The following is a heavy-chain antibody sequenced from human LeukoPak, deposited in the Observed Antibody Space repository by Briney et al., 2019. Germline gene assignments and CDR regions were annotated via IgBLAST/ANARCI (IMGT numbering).Heavy chain of an antibody. D-gene: IGHD3-22*01. CDR2: ISGSGGST. CDR3: AKPYYYDSSGYEG. CDR1: GFTFSSYA. Sequence: GGSLRLSCAASGFTFSSYAMSWVRQAPGKGLEWASAISGSGGSTYYADSVKGRFTISRDNSKNTLYLQMNSLRAEDTAVYYCAKPYYYDSSGYEGWGQGTLVTVSS. V-gene: IGHV3-23*01. J-gene: IGHJ4*02.